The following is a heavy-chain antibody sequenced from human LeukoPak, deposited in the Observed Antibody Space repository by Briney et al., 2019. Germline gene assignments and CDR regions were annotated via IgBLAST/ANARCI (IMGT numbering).Heavy chain of an antibody. CDR2: IYYSGST. D-gene: IGHD5-24*01. CDR1: GGSISSYY. Sequence: SETLSLTCTVSGGSISSYYWSWIRQPPGKGLEWIGYIYYSGSTNYNPSLKSRVTISVDTSKNQFSLKLSSVTAADTAVYYCARDLRTATIHGYMDVWGKGTTVTVSS. J-gene: IGHJ6*03. V-gene: IGHV4-59*01. CDR3: ARDLRTATIHGYMDV.